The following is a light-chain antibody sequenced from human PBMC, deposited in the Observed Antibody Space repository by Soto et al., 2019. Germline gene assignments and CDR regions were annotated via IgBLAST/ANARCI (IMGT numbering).Light chain of an antibody. V-gene: IGLV2-14*03. J-gene: IGLJ1*01. CDR2: DVS. CDR3: SSYTTGSAPQV. Sequence: QSALTQPASVSESPGQSITISCTGTSSDVGGYNYVSWYLQHPGKAPKLIIYDVSNRPSGVSDRFSGSKSGNTASLTISALQADDEADYYCSSYTTGSAPQVFGTGTKLTVL. CDR1: SSDVGGYNY.